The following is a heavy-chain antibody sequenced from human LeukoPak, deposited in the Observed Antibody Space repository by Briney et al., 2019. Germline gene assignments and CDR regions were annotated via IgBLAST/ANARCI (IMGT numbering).Heavy chain of an antibody. D-gene: IGHD3-16*01. CDR2: INSDGSST. V-gene: IGHV3-74*01. Sequence: PGGSLRLSCAASGLTFSSYWMHWVRQAPGKGLVWVSSINSDGSSTRYADSVKGRFTISRDNSKNTLYLQVNSVRADDTAVYYCAEFTSGGVAGYFDYWGQGTLVTVSS. CDR3: AEFTSGGVAGYFDY. CDR1: GLTFSSYW. J-gene: IGHJ4*02.